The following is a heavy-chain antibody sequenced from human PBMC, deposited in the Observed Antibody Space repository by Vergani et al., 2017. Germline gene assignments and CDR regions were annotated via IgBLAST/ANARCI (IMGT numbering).Heavy chain of an antibody. CDR1: GFTFTNFA. V-gene: IGHV3-23*01. CDR3: AKDNVPGYYDSSGYCDY. D-gene: IGHD3-22*01. J-gene: IGHJ4*02. CDR2: ISGSGGFT. Sequence: EVQLLESGGKLVQPGGSLRLSCAASGFTFTNFAMTWVRQAPGEGLEWVSGISGSGGFTYYADSVKGRFTISRDNSKNTMFLQMNNLRAEDTAVYYCAKDNVPGYYDSSGYCDYWGQGTLVTVSS.